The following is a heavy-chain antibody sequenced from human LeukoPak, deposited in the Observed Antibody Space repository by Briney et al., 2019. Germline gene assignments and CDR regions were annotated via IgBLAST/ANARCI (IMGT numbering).Heavy chain of an antibody. J-gene: IGHJ1*01. CDR3: ATGGNFYYSH. D-gene: IGHD4-11*01. V-gene: IGHV3-23*01. Sequence: PGGSLRLSCAASGFTFSSYAMSWVRQAPGKGLEWVSAISGSGGSTYHADSVKGRFTISRDNSKNTLYLQMNSLRAGDTAVYSCATGGNFYYSHWGQGTLVTVSS. CDR1: GFTFSSYA. CDR2: ISGSGGST.